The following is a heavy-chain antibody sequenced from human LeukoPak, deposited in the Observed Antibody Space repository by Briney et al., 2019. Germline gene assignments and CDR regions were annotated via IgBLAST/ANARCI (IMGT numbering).Heavy chain of an antibody. V-gene: IGHV3-74*01. D-gene: IGHD6-19*01. CDR2: VNEDGSRR. CDR3: ITENQYDIGWYGAFDI. J-gene: IGHJ3*02. Sequence: SPTLSCEASGKSFNSDWMHWVRHPRIKKQLRVSHVNEDGSRRTYADSVKGRLTVSRDNARNTLYLQMNSLKTEDTALYYCITENQYDIGWYGAFDIWGQGTMVSVSS. CDR1: GKSFNSDW.